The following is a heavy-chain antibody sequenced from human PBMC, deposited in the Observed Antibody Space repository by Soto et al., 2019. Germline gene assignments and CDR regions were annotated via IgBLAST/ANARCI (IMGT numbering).Heavy chain of an antibody. J-gene: IGHJ3*02. Sequence: PSETLSLTCTVSGGSISSGGYYWSWIRQHPGKGLEWIGYIYYSGSTYYNPSLKSRVTISVDTSKNQFSLKLSSVTAADTAVYYCARDVRIDFWSGPNDAFDIWGQGTMVTVSS. V-gene: IGHV4-31*03. CDR1: GGSISSGGYY. CDR3: ARDVRIDFWSGPNDAFDI. D-gene: IGHD3-3*01. CDR2: IYYSGST.